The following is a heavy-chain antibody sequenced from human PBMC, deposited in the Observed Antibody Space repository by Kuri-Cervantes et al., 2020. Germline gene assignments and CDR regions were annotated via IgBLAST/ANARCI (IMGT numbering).Heavy chain of an antibody. CDR3: ARAPGKYCSGGSCYSDWFDP. Sequence: ASVKVSCKASGYTFTSYDINWVRQATGQGLEWMGWMNPNSGNTGYAQKFQGRVTMTRNTSISPAYMELSSLRSEDTAVYYCARAPGKYCSGGSCYSDWFDPWGQGTLVTVSS. V-gene: IGHV1-8*01. D-gene: IGHD2-15*01. CDR1: GYTFTSYD. J-gene: IGHJ5*02. CDR2: MNPNSGNT.